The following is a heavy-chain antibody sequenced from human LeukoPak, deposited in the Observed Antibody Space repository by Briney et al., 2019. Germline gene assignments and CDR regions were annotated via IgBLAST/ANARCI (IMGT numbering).Heavy chain of an antibody. CDR1: GFTFRSYV. CDR3: AREEDYLYFDN. D-gene: IGHD3-16*01. J-gene: IGHJ4*02. V-gene: IGHV3-21*01. Sequence: KPGGSLRLSCAASGFTFRSYVMSWVRQAPGKGLEWVSSISSSSSYIYYGDSVQGRFTISRDNAKNSLFLQMNSLRAEDTAVYYCAREEDYLYFDNWGQGTLVTVSS. CDR2: ISSSSSYI.